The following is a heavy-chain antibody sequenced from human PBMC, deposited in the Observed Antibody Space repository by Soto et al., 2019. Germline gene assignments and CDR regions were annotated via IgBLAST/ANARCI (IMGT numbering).Heavy chain of an antibody. V-gene: IGHV1-69*13. CDR1: GGTFSSYA. CDR2: IIPIFGTA. D-gene: IGHD1-26*01. Sequence: SVKVSCKASGGTFSSYAISWVRQAPGQGLEWMGGIIPIFGTANYAQKFQGRVTITADESTSTAYMELSSLRSEDTAVYYCARVGSGSYYHYYYGMDVWGQGTTVTVSS. CDR3: ARVGSGSYYHYYYGMDV. J-gene: IGHJ6*02.